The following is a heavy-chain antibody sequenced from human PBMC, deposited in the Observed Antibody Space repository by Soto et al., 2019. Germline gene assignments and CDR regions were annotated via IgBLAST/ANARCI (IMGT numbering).Heavy chain of an antibody. CDR1: GGSFNTYG. CDR3: AGLHVPWTYGGGGVES. Sequence: GASVKVSCKVSGGSFNTYGIGWGRQAPGQGLEWMGEIIPLLGTPNYAQRFQGRVTITADESTNTAYMELSSLRYGGSXXAFXAGLHVPWTYGGGGVESWGQXTXVTVSS. CDR2: IIPLLGTP. J-gene: IGHJ4*02. D-gene: IGHD3-16*01. V-gene: IGHV1-69*13.